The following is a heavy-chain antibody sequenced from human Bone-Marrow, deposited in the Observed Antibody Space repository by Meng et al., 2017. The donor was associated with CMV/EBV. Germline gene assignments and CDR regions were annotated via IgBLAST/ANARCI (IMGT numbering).Heavy chain of an antibody. D-gene: IGHD3-10*01. J-gene: IGHJ4*02. CDR1: GGPIKNPNYY. CDR2: SYYTGA. Sequence: SETLSLTCTVSGGPIKNPNYYWSWNRHQPGKGLEWLGYSYYTGAYYNPSLASRIFISLDSSNNRYSLTLRDVTAAGTALYFCARVRGSGSEDYWGPGTLVTVSS. CDR3: ARVRGSGSEDY. V-gene: IGHV4-31*03.